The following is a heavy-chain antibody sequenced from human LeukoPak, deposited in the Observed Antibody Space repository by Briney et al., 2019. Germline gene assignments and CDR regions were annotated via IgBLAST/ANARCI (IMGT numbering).Heavy chain of an antibody. J-gene: IGHJ4*02. CDR2: INPNSGGT. V-gene: IGHV1-2*04. CDR1: GYTFTGYY. Sequence: GSVKGSCKASGYTFTGYYIHWVRQAPGQGVEWMGWINPNSGGTNYAQKFQGWVTMTRDTSISTAYMELSRLRSDDTAVYYCARGRHDFDYWGQGTLVTVSS. CDR3: ARGRHDFDY.